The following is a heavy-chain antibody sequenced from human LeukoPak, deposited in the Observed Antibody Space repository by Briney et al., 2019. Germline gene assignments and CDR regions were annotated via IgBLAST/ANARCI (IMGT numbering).Heavy chain of an antibody. CDR3: AFCSGGNYYGMDV. J-gene: IGHJ6*02. CDR1: GFTLSSYG. D-gene: IGHD2-15*01. CDR2: ISYDGSNK. Sequence: GRSLRLSCAASGFTLSSYGMHWVRQAPGKGLEWVAVISYDGSNKYYADSVKGRFTISRDNSKNTLYLQMNSLRAEDTAVYYCAFCSGGNYYGMDVWGQGTTVTVSS. V-gene: IGHV3-30*03.